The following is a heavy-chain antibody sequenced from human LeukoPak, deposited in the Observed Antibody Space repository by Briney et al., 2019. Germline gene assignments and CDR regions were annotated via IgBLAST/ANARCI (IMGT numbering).Heavy chain of an antibody. V-gene: IGHV4-30-4*01. J-gene: IGHJ4*02. CDR2: IYYSGSA. Sequence: SQTLSLTCTVSGGSISSGDSSWSWIRQPPGKGLEWIGYIYYSGSAYYNPSLKSRVTISVDTSKNQFSLKLSSVSAADTAVYYCARDCTSCFGRSPFEYWGQGTLITVSS. CDR3: ARDCTSCFGRSPFEY. CDR1: GGSISSGDSS. D-gene: IGHD2-2*01.